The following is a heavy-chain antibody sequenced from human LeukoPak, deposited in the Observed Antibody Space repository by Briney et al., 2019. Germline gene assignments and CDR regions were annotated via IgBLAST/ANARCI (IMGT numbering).Heavy chain of an antibody. D-gene: IGHD6-13*01. Sequence: PAGSLPVSRAASGFTFSSYWMHWVRQAPGKGLVWVSHINSDGSTTTHAVSVNGRFTISRDNAKNTLYLQMSSLRVEDTAVYYCARDVGGSSWYDPWGQGTLVTVSS. CDR1: GFTFSSYW. CDR3: ARDVGGSSWYDP. V-gene: IGHV3-74*01. CDR2: INSDGSTT. J-gene: IGHJ5*02.